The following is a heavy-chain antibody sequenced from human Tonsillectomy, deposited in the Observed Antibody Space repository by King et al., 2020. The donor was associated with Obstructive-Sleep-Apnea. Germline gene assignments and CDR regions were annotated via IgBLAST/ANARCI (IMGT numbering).Heavy chain of an antibody. D-gene: IGHD3/OR15-3a*01. J-gene: IGHJ6*02. CDR3: ARDSPLRTGNYYGMDV. V-gene: IGHV3-33*01. Sequence: VQLVESGGGVVQPGRSLRLSCAASGFTFNSFGMDWVRQAPGKGLEWVAFIWYYGSNKYYADSVKGRFTISRDNSKNTLYLQMNSLRAEDTAVYYCARDSPLRTGNYYGMDVWGQGTTVTVSS. CDR1: GFTFNSFG. CDR2: IWYYGSNK.